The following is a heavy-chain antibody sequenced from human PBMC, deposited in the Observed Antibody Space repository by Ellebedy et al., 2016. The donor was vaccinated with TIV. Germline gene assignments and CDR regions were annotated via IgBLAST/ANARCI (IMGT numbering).Heavy chain of an antibody. V-gene: IGHV3-30-3*01. Sequence: PGGSLRLSCAASGFTFSDDAMHWVRQSPDKRLEWVALISDDGRTTVYADSVRGRFTISRDNSRNTVFLQMDSLRPVDTAVYYCVRDHEGLHWGQGTLVSVSS. CDR1: GFTFSDDA. CDR2: ISDDGRTT. CDR3: VRDHEGLH. J-gene: IGHJ4*02.